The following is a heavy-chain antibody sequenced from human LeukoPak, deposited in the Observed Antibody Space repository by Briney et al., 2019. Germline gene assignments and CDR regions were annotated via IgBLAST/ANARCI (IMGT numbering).Heavy chain of an antibody. CDR2: ISYDGSHK. J-gene: IGHJ6*03. Sequence: LSLTCTVSGGSISSNNFYWGWIRQAPGRGLEWVAVISYDGSHKYYVDSVKGRFTISRDNSKNTLYLQMNSLRAEDTAVYYCAKGHYTDVWGKGTTVTVSS. V-gene: IGHV3-30*18. CDR1: GGSISSNN. CDR3: AKGHYTDV.